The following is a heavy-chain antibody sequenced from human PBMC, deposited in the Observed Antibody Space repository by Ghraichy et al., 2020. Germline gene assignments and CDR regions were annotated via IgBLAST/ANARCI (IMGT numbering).Heavy chain of an antibody. CDR3: ARVSAAAWDYYYMDV. V-gene: IGHV1-3*01. Sequence: ASVKVSCKASGYTFTSYAMHWVRQAPGQRLEWMGWINAGNGNTKYSQKFQGRVTITRDTSASTAYMELSSLRSEDTAVYYCARVSAAAWDYYYMDVWGKGTTVTVSS. D-gene: IGHD2-2*01. J-gene: IGHJ6*03. CDR2: INAGNGNT. CDR1: GYTFTSYA.